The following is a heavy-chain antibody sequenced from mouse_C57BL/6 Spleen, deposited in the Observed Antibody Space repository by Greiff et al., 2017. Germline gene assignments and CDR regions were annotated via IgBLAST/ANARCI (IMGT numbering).Heavy chain of an antibody. CDR3: ARKGGNYGYFDV. CDR1: GFTFSDYY. V-gene: IGHV5-16*01. D-gene: IGHD1-1*01. Sequence: EVHLVESEGGLVQPGSSMKLSCTASGFTFSDYYMAWVRQVPEKGLEWVANINYDGSSTYYLDSLKSRFIISRDNAKNILYLQMSSLKSEDTATYYCARKGGNYGYFDVWGTGTTVTVSS. CDR2: INYDGSST. J-gene: IGHJ1*03.